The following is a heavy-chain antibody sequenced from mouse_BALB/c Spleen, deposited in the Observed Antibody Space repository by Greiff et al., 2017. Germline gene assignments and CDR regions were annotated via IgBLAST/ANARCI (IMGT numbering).Heavy chain of an antibody. CDR3: TRTTVNYFDY. V-gene: IGHV1S127*01. CDR2: IDPSDSYT. D-gene: IGHD1-1*01. J-gene: IGHJ2*01. Sequence: QVQLQQPGAELVKPGASVKMSCKASGYTFTSYWMHWVKQRPGQGLEWIGVIDPSDSYTSYNQKFKGKATLTVDTSSSTAYMQLSSLTSEDSAVYYCTRTTVNYFDYWGQGTTLTVSS. CDR1: GYTFTSYW.